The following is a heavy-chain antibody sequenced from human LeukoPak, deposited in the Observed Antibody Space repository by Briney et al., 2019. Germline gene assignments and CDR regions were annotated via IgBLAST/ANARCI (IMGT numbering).Heavy chain of an antibody. Sequence: SQTLSLTCTVSGGSISSGGYYWSWIRQYPGKGLEWIGYIYYTGSTYYNPSLKSRVTISVDTSKNQFSLNVSSVTAADTAVYYCARDRTMVRGVMDVWGQGTTVTVSS. V-gene: IGHV4-31*03. CDR2: IYYTGST. D-gene: IGHD3-10*01. J-gene: IGHJ6*02. CDR1: GGSISSGGYY. CDR3: ARDRTMVRGVMDV.